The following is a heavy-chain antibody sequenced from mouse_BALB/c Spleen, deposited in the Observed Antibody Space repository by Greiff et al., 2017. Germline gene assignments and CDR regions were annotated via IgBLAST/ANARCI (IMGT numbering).Heavy chain of an antibody. D-gene: IGHD2-10*02. J-gene: IGHJ4*01. Sequence: VQLQQSGAELAIPGASVKLSCKASGYTFTSYWMQWVKQRPGQGLEWIGAIYPGDGDTRYTQKFKGKATLTADKSSSTAYMQLSSLASEDSAVYYCASKYGGYGAMDYWGQGTSVTVSS. CDR3: ASKYGGYGAMDY. CDR1: GYTFTSYW. V-gene: IGHV1-87*01. CDR2: IYPGDGDT.